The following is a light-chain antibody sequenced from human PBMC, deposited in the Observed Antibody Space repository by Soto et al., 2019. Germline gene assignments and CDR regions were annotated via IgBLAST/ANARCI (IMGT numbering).Light chain of an antibody. V-gene: IGKV3D-20*01. CDR1: QSVSSNY. CDR3: QQYGSSPWT. Sequence: DIGMTQAPGTLSLSPGERATLSCRASQSVSSNYLAWYQQKPGLAPRLLIYDASRRATGIPDRFSGSGSGADFILSISRLEPEDFAVYYCQQYGSSPWTFGQGTKVDI. CDR2: DAS. J-gene: IGKJ1*01.